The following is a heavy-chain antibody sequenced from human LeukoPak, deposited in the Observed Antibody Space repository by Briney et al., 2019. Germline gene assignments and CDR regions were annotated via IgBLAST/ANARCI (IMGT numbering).Heavy chain of an antibody. Sequence: SQTLSLTCAISGDSVSSNSAAWNWIRQSPSRGLEGRVRTYYRSEWYDYDAVAVKSRITLNPETSKNKFSLPLNSVTPEDTAVYYCASGYEPYDDFDIWGQGTMVTVSS. V-gene: IGHV6-1*01. CDR3: ASGYEPYDDFDI. J-gene: IGHJ3*02. CDR1: GDSVSSNSAA. D-gene: IGHD5-12*01. CDR2: TYYRSEWYD.